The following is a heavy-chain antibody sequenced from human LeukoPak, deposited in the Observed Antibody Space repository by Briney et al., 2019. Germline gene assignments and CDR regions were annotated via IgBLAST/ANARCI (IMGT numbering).Heavy chain of an antibody. CDR1: GYSFGSYW. J-gene: IGHJ4*02. V-gene: IGHV5-51*01. D-gene: IGHD1-20*01. Sequence: GESLKIFCKGSGYSFGSYWIAWVRQMPGKGLEWMGIFYSGDSDTIYSPSFQGQVTISADKSISTAYLQWNSLKASDTAMYYCARLGITGTTLYYFDYWGQGTLVTVSS. CDR2: FYSGDSDT. CDR3: ARLGITGTTLYYFDY.